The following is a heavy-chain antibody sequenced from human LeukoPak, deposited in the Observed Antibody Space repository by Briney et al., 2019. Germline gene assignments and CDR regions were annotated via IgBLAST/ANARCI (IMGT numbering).Heavy chain of an antibody. CDR3: ARAPIVVVTATAFDI. Sequence: ASVKVSCKASGYTFTGYYIHLVRQAPGQGLEWMGLINPNSGGTNYAQKFQGRVTMTRDTSISTAYMELSRLRSDDTAVYYCARAPIVVVTATAFDIWGQGTMVTVSS. V-gene: IGHV1-2*02. J-gene: IGHJ3*02. D-gene: IGHD2-21*02. CDR1: GYTFTGYY. CDR2: INPNSGGT.